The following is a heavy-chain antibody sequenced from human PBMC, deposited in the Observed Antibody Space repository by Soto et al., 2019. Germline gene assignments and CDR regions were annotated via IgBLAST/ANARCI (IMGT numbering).Heavy chain of an antibody. D-gene: IGHD5-12*01. Sequence: LPLTCVISGDSVSSNTASWNWIRQSPSRGLEWLGRTYFRSKWYNDYAVSVKSRIIINPDTSNNQFSLQLNSVTPEDTAVYFCAKGDNLGPKTGYAFDPWGQGIMVTVSS. J-gene: IGHJ5*02. CDR1: GDSVSSNTAS. CDR3: AKGDNLGPKTGYAFDP. V-gene: IGHV6-1*01. CDR2: TYFRSKWYN.